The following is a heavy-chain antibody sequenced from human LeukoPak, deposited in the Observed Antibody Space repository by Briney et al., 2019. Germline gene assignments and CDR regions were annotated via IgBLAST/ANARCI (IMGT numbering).Heavy chain of an antibody. CDR1: GFTFSNAW. V-gene: IGHV3-15*01. Sequence: RGSLRLSCAASGFTFSNAWMSWVRQAPGKGLEWVGRIKSKTDGGTTDYAAPVKGRFTISRDDSKNTLYLQMNSLKTEDTAVYYCTTDPAAAETWIQLWSVGDAFDIWGQGTMVTVSS. CDR3: TTDPAAAETWIQLWSVGDAFDI. J-gene: IGHJ3*02. D-gene: IGHD5-18*01. CDR2: IKSKTDGGTT.